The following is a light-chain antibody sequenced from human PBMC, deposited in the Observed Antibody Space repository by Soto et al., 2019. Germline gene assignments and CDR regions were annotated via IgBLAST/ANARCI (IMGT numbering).Light chain of an antibody. CDR2: DVT. V-gene: IGLV2-11*01. Sequence: QSALAQPRSVSGSPGQSVTLSCTGTSSDVGGYDFVSWYQQYPGKAPKLIIFDVTERTSGVPDRFSGSKSGNSASLTISGLQADDEADDYCSSYAGSYSLGVFGGGTKLTVL. CDR1: SSDVGGYDF. J-gene: IGLJ3*02. CDR3: SSYAGSYSLGV.